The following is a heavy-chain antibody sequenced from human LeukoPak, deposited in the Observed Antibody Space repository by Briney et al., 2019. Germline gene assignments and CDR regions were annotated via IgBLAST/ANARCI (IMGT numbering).Heavy chain of an antibody. J-gene: IGHJ4*02. Sequence: SETLSLICTVSGYSISDGYFYGWIRQPPGKGLEWIGTIHQSGNTYYNPSLKSRVTISTDTSKNQFSLKLTSATAADTAVYYCARDGGWVLVTEIHYWGQGILVTVSS. CDR2: IHQSGNT. CDR1: GYSISDGYF. D-gene: IGHD3-9*01. V-gene: IGHV4-38-2*02. CDR3: ARDGGWVLVTEIHY.